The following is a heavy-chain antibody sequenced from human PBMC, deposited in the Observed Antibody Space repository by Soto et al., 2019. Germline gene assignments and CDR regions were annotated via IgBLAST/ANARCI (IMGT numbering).Heavy chain of an antibody. Sequence: GGSLRLSCEASGFIFSNYEMNWVRQAPGKGLEWISYITTSGGTIYYAESVKGRFTISRDNAKSSLYLQMNRLRAEDTAVYYCARVSWREKYGMDVWGQGTTVTVSS. CDR3: ARVSWREKYGMDV. CDR1: GFIFSNYE. J-gene: IGHJ6*02. V-gene: IGHV3-48*03. CDR2: ITTSGGTI.